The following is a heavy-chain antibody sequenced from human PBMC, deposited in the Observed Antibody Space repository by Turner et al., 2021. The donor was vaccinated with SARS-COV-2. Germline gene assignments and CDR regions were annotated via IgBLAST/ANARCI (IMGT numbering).Heavy chain of an antibody. J-gene: IGHJ4*02. CDR2: IRYDGSEK. CDR1: TFIVSHYG. CDR3: ARDILVAGTKHFDT. V-gene: IGHV3-33*01. Sequence: QVQLVESGGDVIQPGRPLRLPCAASTFIVSHYGMHWVRQGPGRGLEWVAHIRYDGSEKYYAESVKDRFTISRDNSKNTLYLQVNSLRAEDSAVYYCARDILVAGTKHFDTWGQGTLVTVSS. D-gene: IGHD2-21*01.